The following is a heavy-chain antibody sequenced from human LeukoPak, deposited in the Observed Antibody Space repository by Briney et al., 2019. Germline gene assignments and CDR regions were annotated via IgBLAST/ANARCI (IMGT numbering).Heavy chain of an antibody. V-gene: IGHV4-59*01. CDR3: ARGLDDYYYGMDV. CDR1: GGSISSDY. Sequence: SETLSLTCTVSGGSISSDYWNWIRQPPGKGLEWIGYIHYSGSTRYNPSLKSRISISVDRSKSHFSLRLKSVTAADTAVYYCARGLDDYYYGMDVWGQGTTVSVSS. CDR2: IHYSGST. J-gene: IGHJ6*02.